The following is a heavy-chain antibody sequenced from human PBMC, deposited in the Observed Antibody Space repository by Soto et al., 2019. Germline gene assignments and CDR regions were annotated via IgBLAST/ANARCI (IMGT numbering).Heavy chain of an antibody. CDR1: GYTFTSYY. CDR2: INPSGGST. V-gene: IGHV1-46*01. J-gene: IGHJ4*02. CDR3: VRVGGYSYGGVDY. D-gene: IGHD5-18*01. Sequence: QVQLVQSGAEVKKPGASVKVSCKASGYTFTSYYMHWVRQAPGQGLEWMGIINPSGGSTTYAQKFQGSVTMTRETSTSTVYMELSSLRSEDAAVYYCVRVGGYSYGGVDYWGQGTLVTVSS.